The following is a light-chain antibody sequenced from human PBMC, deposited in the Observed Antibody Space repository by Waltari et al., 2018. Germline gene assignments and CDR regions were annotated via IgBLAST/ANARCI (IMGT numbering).Light chain of an antibody. V-gene: IGKV1-39*01. Sequence: DIQMTQSPSSLSASVGDRVTITCRASQTIGSYLKWYQQKPGRAPKVLSYGASSLQSGVPSRFSGSGSGTDFTLTISRLQPEDSGTYYCQQTYSMFPYTFGQGTKLVI. CDR2: GAS. CDR1: QTIGSY. J-gene: IGKJ2*01. CDR3: QQTYSMFPYT.